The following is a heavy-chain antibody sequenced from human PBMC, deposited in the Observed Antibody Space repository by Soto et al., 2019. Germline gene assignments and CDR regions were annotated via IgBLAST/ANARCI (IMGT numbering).Heavy chain of an antibody. CDR2: IYVTGAV. CDR1: GAALNSGNYY. CDR3: ARLRSAKNNYKWFDP. D-gene: IGHD1-20*01. J-gene: IGHJ5*02. V-gene: IGHV4-31*03. Sequence: SETLSLTCSVSGAALNSGNYYWSWIRQVPGKGLEWIGHIYVTGAVDYNPSHRDRITISQDTSERQFSLNLRLVTAADTAVYYCARLRSAKNNYKWFDPCGQGTLVIVSS.